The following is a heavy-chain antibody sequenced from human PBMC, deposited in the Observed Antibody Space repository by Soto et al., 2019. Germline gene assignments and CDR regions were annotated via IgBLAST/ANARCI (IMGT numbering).Heavy chain of an antibody. J-gene: IGHJ6*02. CDR1: GGSISIGTDY. D-gene: IGHD3-16*01. CDR3: ARRLTNYYYGMDV. Sequence: SETLSLTCDVSGGSISIGTDYWGWIRQPPGKGLEWIGNIHYSGSTNYNPSLKSRLSISVDTSKNQFSLKLSSVTAADTAVYYCARRLTNYYYGMDVWGQGTTVTVS. V-gene: IGHV4-39*01. CDR2: IHYSGST.